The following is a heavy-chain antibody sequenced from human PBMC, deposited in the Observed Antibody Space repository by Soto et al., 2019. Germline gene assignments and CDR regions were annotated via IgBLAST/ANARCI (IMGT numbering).Heavy chain of an antibody. J-gene: IGHJ4*02. Sequence: SLRLSCAASGFDFSDSAMHWVRQAPGKGLEWVAVTSYDGSNTYYADSVRGRFTISRDNSKSTLFLQLNSLRPEDTSIYYCARDTRYSSGYYDYWGQGTLVTVSS. D-gene: IGHD3-22*01. CDR1: GFDFSDSA. CDR3: ARDTRYSSGYYDY. V-gene: IGHV3-30-3*01. CDR2: TSYDGSNT.